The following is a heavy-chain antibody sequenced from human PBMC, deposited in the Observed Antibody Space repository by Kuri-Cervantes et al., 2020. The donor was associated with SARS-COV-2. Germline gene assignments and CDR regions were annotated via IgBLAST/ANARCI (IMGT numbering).Heavy chain of an antibody. CDR3: ARLYYYDSSGYYSPDY. V-gene: IGHV3-30-3*01. J-gene: IGHJ4*02. CDR1: GFTFSNAW. D-gene: IGHD3-22*01. CDR2: VSYNGTNK. Sequence: GGSLRLSCAASGFTFSNAWTSWVRQAPGKGLEWVAVVSYNGTNKYYADSVKGRFTISRDNSRNIVYLQMNSLRPEDTAVYYCARLYYYDSSGYYSPDYWGQGTLVTVSS.